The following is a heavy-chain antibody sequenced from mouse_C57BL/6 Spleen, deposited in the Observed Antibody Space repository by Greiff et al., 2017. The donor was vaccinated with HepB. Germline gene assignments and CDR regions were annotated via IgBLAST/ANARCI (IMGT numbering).Heavy chain of an antibody. D-gene: IGHD4-1*01. J-gene: IGHJ4*01. CDR2: IWRGGST. V-gene: IGHV2-5*01. CDR1: GFSLTSYG. Sequence: VKLVESGPGLVQPSQSLSITCTVSGFSLTSYGVHWVRQSPGKGLEWLGVIWRGGSTDYNAAFMSRLSITKDNSKSQVFFKMNSLQADDTAIYYCAKTGNWDGAMDYWGQGTSVTVSS. CDR3: AKTGNWDGAMDY.